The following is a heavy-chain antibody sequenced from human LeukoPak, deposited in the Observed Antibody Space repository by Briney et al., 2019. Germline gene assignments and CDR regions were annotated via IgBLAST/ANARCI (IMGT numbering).Heavy chain of an antibody. V-gene: IGHV3-21*01. D-gene: IGHD1-7*01. CDR2: ISSSSSYI. CDR3: ARGGELLPYYYYGMDV. Sequence: GGSLRLSCAASGFTFSSYTMNWVRQAPGKGLEWVSSISSSSSYIYYADSVKGRFTISRDNAKDSLYLQMNSLRAEDTAVYYCARGGELLPYYYYGMDVWGQGTTVTVSS. J-gene: IGHJ6*02. CDR1: GFTFSSYT.